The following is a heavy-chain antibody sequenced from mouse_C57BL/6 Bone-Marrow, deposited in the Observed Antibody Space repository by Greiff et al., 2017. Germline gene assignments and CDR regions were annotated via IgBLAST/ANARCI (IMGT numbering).Heavy chain of an antibody. CDR1: GYTFTSYW. CDR2: IDPSDSYT. CDR3: ARSSLFDV. J-gene: IGHJ1*03. V-gene: IGHV1-50*01. Sequence: QVQLQQPGAELVKPGASVKLSCKASGYTFTSYWTQWVKQRPGQGLEWIGEIDPSDSYTNYNQKFKGKATLTVDTSSSTAYMQLSSLTSEDSAVYYCARSSLFDVWGTGTTVTVSS.